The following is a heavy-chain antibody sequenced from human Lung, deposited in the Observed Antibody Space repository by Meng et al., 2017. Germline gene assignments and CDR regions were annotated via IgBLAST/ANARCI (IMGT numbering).Heavy chain of an antibody. CDR2: INAGNGNT. D-gene: IGHD2-8*01. CDR3: ARGEGYCTNGVCSPGY. Sequence: QVQLVQPGAEVKKPGASAKVSCKASGYTFTSYAMHWVRQAPGQRLEWMGWINAGNGNTKYSQKFQGRVTITRDTSASTAYMELSSLRSEDTAVYYCARGEGYCTNGVCSPGYWGQGTLVTVSS. J-gene: IGHJ4*02. V-gene: IGHV1-3*01. CDR1: GYTFTSYA.